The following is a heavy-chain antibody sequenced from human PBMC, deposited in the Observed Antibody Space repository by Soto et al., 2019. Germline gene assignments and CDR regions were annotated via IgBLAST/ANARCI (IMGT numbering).Heavy chain of an antibody. D-gene: IGHD6-13*01. V-gene: IGHV4-61*01. J-gene: IGHJ4*02. CDR3: ASDTSSWYQSDY. CDR2: IYDSGST. Sequence: TSETLSLTCTVSGGSVSSGSYYWNWIRQPPGKPLEWIGYIYDSGSTNYNPSLKSRVTISVDTSRNQVSLKLSSVTAADTAVYYCASDTSSWYQSDYWGQGTLVTVSS. CDR1: GGSVSSGSYY.